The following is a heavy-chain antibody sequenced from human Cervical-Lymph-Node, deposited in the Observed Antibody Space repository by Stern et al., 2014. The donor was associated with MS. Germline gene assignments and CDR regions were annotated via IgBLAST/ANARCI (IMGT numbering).Heavy chain of an antibody. CDR1: GFTFSNYY. CDR2: IGDSGRPI. J-gene: IGHJ5*02. D-gene: IGHD3-16*01. V-gene: IGHV3-11*01. Sequence: VQLVESGAGVVEPGGSLRLSCAASGFTFSNYYMSWVRQAPGQGLEWVAYIGDSGRPIVCGASVKGRFTISRDNAKKSLFLQMSSLRAEDTAVYYCARHVPARSRNWFDTWGPGTLVTVSS. CDR3: ARHVPARSRNWFDT.